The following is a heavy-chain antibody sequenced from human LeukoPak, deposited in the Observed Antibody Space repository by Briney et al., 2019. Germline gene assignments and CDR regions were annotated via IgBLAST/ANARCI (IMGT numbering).Heavy chain of an antibody. CDR1: GFTFSSYW. CDR2: IKQDGSEK. CDR3: ARDLGRQQLDY. Sequence: GGSLRLSCAASGFTFSSYWMSWVRQAPGKGLEWVANIKQDGSEKYYVDSVRGRFTISRDNAKNSLYLQMNSLRAEDTAVYYCARDLGRQQLDYWGQGTLVTVSS. D-gene: IGHD6-13*01. V-gene: IGHV3-7*01. J-gene: IGHJ4*02.